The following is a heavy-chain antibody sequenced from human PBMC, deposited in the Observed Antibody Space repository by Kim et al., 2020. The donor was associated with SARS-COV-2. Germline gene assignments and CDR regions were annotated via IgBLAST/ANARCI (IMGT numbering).Heavy chain of an antibody. D-gene: IGHD3-9*01. V-gene: IGHV7-4-1*02. J-gene: IGHJ3*01. Sequence: PTYAQGFTGRFVFSLDTSVSTAYLQISSLKAEDTAVYYCARVPEDWAFDFWGQGTMVTVSS. CDR2: P. CDR3: ARVPEDWAFDF.